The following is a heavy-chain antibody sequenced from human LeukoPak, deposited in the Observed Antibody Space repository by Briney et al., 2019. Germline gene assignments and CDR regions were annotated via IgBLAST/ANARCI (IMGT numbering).Heavy chain of an antibody. D-gene: IGHD6-19*01. CDR3: ASLRYSSGWYEGVFDY. CDR1: GFTFSSYW. Sequence: PGGSLRLSCAASGFTFSSYWMSWVRQAPGKGLEWVANIKQDGSEKYYVDSVKGRFTISRDNAKNSLYLQMNSLRAEDTAVYYCASLRYSSGWYEGVFDYWGQGTLVTVSS. V-gene: IGHV3-7*05. J-gene: IGHJ4*02. CDR2: IKQDGSEK.